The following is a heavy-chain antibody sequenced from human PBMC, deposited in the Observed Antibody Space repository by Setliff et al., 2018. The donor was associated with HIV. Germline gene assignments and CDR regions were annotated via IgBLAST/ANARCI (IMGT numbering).Heavy chain of an antibody. CDR3: ARYNHGFPVD. V-gene: IGHV4-4*07. CDR1: GGAIINYD. D-gene: IGHD1-1*01. CDR2: IFGSGVT. Sequence: SETLSLTCNVSGGAIINYDWTWVRQPAGKGLEWIGRIFGSGVTNYNTSLESRVTMSLDTSRNHLSLRLRAVTAADTAVYYCARYNHGFPVDWGRVTLVTV. J-gene: IGHJ4*02.